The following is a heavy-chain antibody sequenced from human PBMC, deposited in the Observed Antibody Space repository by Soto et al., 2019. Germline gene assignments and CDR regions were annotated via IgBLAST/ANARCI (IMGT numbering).Heavy chain of an antibody. D-gene: IGHD2-21*02. CDR3: AADPTYCAGDTYLD. CDR2: IVVGSGNT. CDR1: GFTFTNSA. J-gene: IGHJ4*02. Sequence: QMQLVQSGPEVKKPGTSVKVSCKASGFTFTNSAVQWVRQARGQRLEWIGWIVVGSGNTNYAQKFQGRVTITRDMSTSTAYMELSILRSEDTGMYTCAADPTYCAGDTYLDWGQGTLVTVSS. V-gene: IGHV1-58*01.